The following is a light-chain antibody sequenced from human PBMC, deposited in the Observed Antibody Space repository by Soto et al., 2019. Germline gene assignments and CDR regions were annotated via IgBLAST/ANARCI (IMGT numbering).Light chain of an antibody. CDR2: DAS. CDR1: QSVSSY. Sequence: EIVLTQSPATLSLSPGERATLSCRASQSVSSYLAWYQQKPGQAPRLLIYDASKRASGIPDRFSGSGSGTDFTLLISSRVHADFVVDYCHQRSSWPPALTFGGGTRVEIK. V-gene: IGKV3-11*01. J-gene: IGKJ4*01. CDR3: HQRSSWPPALT.